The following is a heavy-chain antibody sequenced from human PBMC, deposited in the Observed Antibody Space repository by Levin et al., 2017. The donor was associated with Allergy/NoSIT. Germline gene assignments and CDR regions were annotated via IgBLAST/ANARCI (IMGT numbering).Heavy chain of an antibody. V-gene: IGHV3-11*05. D-gene: IGHD2-15*01. CDR2: ISSSSSYT. Sequence: PGGSLRLSCAASGFTFSDYYMSWIRQAPGKGLEWVSYISSSSSYTNYADSVKGRFTISRDNAKNSLYLQMNSLRAEDTAVYYCARVPSTCSGGSCYWYHYYYYYMDVWGKGTTVTVSS. J-gene: IGHJ6*03. CDR1: GFTFSDYY. CDR3: ARVPSTCSGGSCYWYHYYYYYMDV.